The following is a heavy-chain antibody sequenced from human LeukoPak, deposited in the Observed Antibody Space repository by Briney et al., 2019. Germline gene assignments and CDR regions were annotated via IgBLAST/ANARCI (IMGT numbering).Heavy chain of an antibody. CDR3: ARGVPLWLFDY. CDR2: INHSGST. J-gene: IGHJ4*02. Sequence: SETLSLTCAVYGGSFSGYYWSWIRQPPGKGLEWIGEINHSGSTNYNPSLKSRVTISVGTSKNQFSLKLSSVTAADTAVYYCARGVPLWLFDYWGQGTLVTVSS. V-gene: IGHV4-34*01. CDR1: GGSFSGYY. D-gene: IGHD3-10*01.